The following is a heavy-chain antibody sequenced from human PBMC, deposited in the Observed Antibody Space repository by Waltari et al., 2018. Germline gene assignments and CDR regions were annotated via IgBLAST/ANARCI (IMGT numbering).Heavy chain of an antibody. J-gene: IGHJ4*02. V-gene: IGHV3-53*01. CDR3: AREWSNATTWFGGYFDL. Sequence: EEQLVESGGRLVQSGGSLRLSCAASGFTVRDNYVTWVRQAPGKGLEWVSVIYNDGSTFYAESVKGRFTISREISRNEVSLQMHSVRGDDAGIYYCAREWSNATTWFGGYFDLWGQGTQVIVSS. D-gene: IGHD3-16*01. CDR1: GFTVRDNY. CDR2: IYNDGST.